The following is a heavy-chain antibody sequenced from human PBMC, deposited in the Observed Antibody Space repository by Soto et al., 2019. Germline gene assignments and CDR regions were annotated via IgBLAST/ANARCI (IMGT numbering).Heavy chain of an antibody. J-gene: IGHJ6*02. D-gene: IGHD6-19*01. Sequence: ASVKVSCKASGYTFTSYGISWVRQAPGQGLEWMGWISAYNGNTNYAQKLQGRVTMTTDTSTSTAYMELRSLRSDDTAVYYCARDLPGYRSGWRPPDYYYYGMDVWGQGTTVTSP. CDR2: ISAYNGNT. V-gene: IGHV1-18*01. CDR1: GYTFTSYG. CDR3: ARDLPGYRSGWRPPDYYYYGMDV.